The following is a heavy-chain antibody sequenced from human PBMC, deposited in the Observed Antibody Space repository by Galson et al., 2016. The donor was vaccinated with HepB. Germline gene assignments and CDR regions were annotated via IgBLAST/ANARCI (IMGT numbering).Heavy chain of an antibody. D-gene: IGHD2-8*02. CDR2: ISGSGMTI. J-gene: IGHJ6*02. CDR3: ARDRRVVSSADGDNVRYAYSGMDV. CDR1: GFSFSTYS. V-gene: IGHV3-48*01. Sequence: SLRLSCAASGFSFSTYSMNWVRQAPGKGLEWVAYISGSGMTIIYADSVRGRFSISRDNARKSLHLRLNRLRAEDTAVYYCARDRRVVSSADGDNVRYAYSGMDVWGQGTTVTVSS.